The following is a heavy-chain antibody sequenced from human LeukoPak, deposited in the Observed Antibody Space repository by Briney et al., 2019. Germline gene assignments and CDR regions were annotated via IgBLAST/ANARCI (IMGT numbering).Heavy chain of an antibody. CDR3: THLGWFDP. V-gene: IGHV3-74*01. J-gene: IGHJ5*02. CDR1: GFSLSTFW. CDR2: IDYDGTTS. Sequence: GGSLRLSCAASGFSLSTFWMHWVRQAPGKGLVWVSRIDYDGTTSTYADSVKGRFTISRDNAKNTLYLQMNSLRAEDTAVYYCTHLGWFDPWGQGTLVTVSS.